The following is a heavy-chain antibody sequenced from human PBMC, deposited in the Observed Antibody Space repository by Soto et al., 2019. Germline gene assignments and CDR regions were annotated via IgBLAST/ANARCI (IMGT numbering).Heavy chain of an antibody. V-gene: IGHV4-30-4*01. Sequence: QVQLQESGPGLVKPSQTLSLTYTVSGASISSGNYYWTWIRQPPGKGLEWIGYISYSGSTYYNPSLKSRVTMSIDTSKNQFSLKMNSVTAADTAVYYCARALGEWDWGQGTLVTVSS. CDR2: ISYSGST. D-gene: IGHD3-16*01. J-gene: IGHJ4*02. CDR3: ARALGEWD. CDR1: GASISSGNYY.